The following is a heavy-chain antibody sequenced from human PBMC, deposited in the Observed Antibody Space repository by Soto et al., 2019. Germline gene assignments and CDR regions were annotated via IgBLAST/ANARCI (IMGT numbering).Heavy chain of an antibody. J-gene: IGHJ4*02. Sequence: QVQLVQSGAEVKKPGASVKVSCKASGYTFTSYGISWVRQAPGQGLEWMGWISAYNGHTNYAQKRQGRVTMTTDTSKSTAYMELRSLRSDDTAVYYCARRLRKYSSGLYTEMDYWGQGTLVTVSS. D-gene: IGHD6-19*01. CDR3: ARRLRKYSSGLYTEMDY. CDR1: GYTFTSYG. CDR2: ISAYNGHT. V-gene: IGHV1-18*01.